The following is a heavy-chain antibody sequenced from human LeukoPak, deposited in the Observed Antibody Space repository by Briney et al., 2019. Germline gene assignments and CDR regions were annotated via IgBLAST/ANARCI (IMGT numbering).Heavy chain of an antibody. CDR3: ARAEVRGVFHDY. J-gene: IGHJ4*02. Sequence: GASVKVSCKVSGYTLTELSMHWVRQAPGKGLEWMGGFDPEDGETIYAQKFQGRVTITADKSTSTAYMELSSLRSEDTAVYYCARAEVRGVFHDYWGQGTLVTVSS. D-gene: IGHD3-10*01. CDR1: GYTLTELS. V-gene: IGHV1-24*01. CDR2: FDPEDGET.